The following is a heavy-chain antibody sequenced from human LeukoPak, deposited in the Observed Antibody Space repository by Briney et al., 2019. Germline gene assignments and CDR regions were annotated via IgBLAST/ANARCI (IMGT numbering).Heavy chain of an antibody. CDR3: ARGGGPGYCSGGSCYPLDY. CDR1: GGSISSGGYS. D-gene: IGHD2-15*01. CDR2: IYHSGST. V-gene: IGHV4-30-2*01. Sequence: SQTLSPTCAVSGGSISSGGYSWSWIRQPPGKGLEWIGYIYHSGSTYYNPSLKSRVTVSVDRSKNQFSLKLSSVTAADTAVYYCARGGGPGYCSGGSCYPLDYWGQGTLVTVSS. J-gene: IGHJ4*02.